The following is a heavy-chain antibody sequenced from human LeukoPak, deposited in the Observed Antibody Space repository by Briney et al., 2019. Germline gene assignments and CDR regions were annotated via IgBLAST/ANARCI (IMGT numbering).Heavy chain of an antibody. CDR3: ARGMFVVVPAAHYYYYYMDV. Sequence: SETLSLTCAVYGGSFSGYYWSWIRQPPGKGLEWIGEINHSGSTNYNPSLKSRVTITVDTSKNRFSLKLSSVTAADTAVYYCARGMFVVVPAAHYYYYYMDVRGKGTTVTVSS. V-gene: IGHV4-34*01. D-gene: IGHD2-2*01. CDR1: GGSFSGYY. J-gene: IGHJ6*03. CDR2: INHSGST.